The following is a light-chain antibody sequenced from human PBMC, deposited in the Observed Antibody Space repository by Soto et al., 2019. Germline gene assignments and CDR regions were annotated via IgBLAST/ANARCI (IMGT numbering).Light chain of an antibody. CDR1: QSLNRN. J-gene: IGKJ3*01. CDR3: PHYKDWPPAFT. V-gene: IGKV3D-15*01. CDR2: GAS. Sequence: EILMTQSPATLSVSPGERATLSCRASQSLNRNLAWYQQKPGQAPRLIIYGASTRASGIPARFSGSGSGTEFTLTISRLQSEDFALYYCPHYKDWPPAFTFGPGTKVDL.